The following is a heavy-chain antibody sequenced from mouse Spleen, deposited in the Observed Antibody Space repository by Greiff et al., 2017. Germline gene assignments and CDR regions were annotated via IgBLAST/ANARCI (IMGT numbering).Heavy chain of an antibody. CDR2: IYPGDGDT. Sequence: VMLVESGPELVKPGASVKISCKASGYAFSSSWMNWVKQRPGKGLEWIGRIYPGDGDTNYNGKFKGKATLTADKSSSTAYMQLSSLTSEDSAVYFGARGGGLRYFDVWGAGTTVTVSS. V-gene: IGHV1-82*01. J-gene: IGHJ1*01. CDR3: ARGGGLRYFDV. D-gene: IGHD2-2*01. CDR1: GYAFSSSW.